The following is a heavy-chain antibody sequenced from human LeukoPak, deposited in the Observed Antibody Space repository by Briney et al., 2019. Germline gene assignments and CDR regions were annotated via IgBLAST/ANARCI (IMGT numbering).Heavy chain of an antibody. D-gene: IGHD6-25*01. Sequence: PGGSLRLSCEASGFTFSSYAMTWVRQAPGKGLEWVSGIRAGGGSTYFADSVRGRFTFFTDNSKNTLYLQMNSLRDEDAAIYYCAKAGGSGIGYDLWGQGTLVTVSS. CDR1: GFTFSSYA. J-gene: IGHJ5*02. CDR3: AKAGGSGIGYDL. V-gene: IGHV3-23*01. CDR2: IRAGGGST.